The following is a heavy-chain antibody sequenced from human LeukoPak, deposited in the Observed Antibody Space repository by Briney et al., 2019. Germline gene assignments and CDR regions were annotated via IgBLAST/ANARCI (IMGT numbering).Heavy chain of an antibody. Sequence: GGSLRLSCVAPGFTFSSYNMHWVRQAPGKGLEWVAVISYDGSNKYYADSVKGRSTISRDNSKNTLYLQVNSLRPEDTAVYYCGRDTVGYGGAFDIWGQGTMVTVSS. D-gene: IGHD5-18*01. J-gene: IGHJ3*02. CDR2: ISYDGSNK. CDR3: GRDTVGYGGAFDI. CDR1: GFTFSSYN. V-gene: IGHV3-30-3*01.